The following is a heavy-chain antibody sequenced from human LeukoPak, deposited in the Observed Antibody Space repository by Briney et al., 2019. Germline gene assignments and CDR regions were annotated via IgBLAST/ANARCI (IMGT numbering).Heavy chain of an antibody. D-gene: IGHD3-9*01. CDR2: INPNSGGT. CDR3: ARVRFDDDDAFDI. CDR1: GYTFTSYD. V-gene: IGHV1-2*02. J-gene: IGHJ3*02. Sequence: ASVKVSCKASGYTFTSYDINWVRQATGQGLEWMGWINPNSGGTNYAQKFQGRVTMTRDTSISTAYMELSRLRSDDTAVYYCARVRFDDDDAFDIWGQGTMVTVSS.